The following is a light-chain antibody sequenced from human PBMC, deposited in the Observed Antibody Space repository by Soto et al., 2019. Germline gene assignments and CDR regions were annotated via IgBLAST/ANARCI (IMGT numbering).Light chain of an antibody. V-gene: IGKV3-20*01. CDR3: QQYESAPLT. CDR1: QSVSSSF. CDR2: RAS. Sequence: EIVLTQSPDTLSLSPGERATLSCRASQSVSSSFLAWYHQKPGQAPRLLIYRASSRATGIPDRFTGSGSGTNFTLTISRLAPEDFSVYYWQQYESAPLTFGGGTKVEIK. J-gene: IGKJ4*01.